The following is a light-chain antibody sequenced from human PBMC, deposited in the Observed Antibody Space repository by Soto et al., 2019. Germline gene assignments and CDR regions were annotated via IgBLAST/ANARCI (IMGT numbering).Light chain of an antibody. V-gene: IGLV1-40*01. Sequence: QPVLTQPPSVSGAPGQRVTISCTGSSSNIGTGYDVHWYQQLPGTAPKLLIYDNSNRPSGVPDRFSGSKSDTSASLAITGLQAEDEADYYCQSYDNRHVVFGGGTKVTVL. J-gene: IGLJ2*01. CDR2: DNS. CDR1: SSNIGTGYD. CDR3: QSYDNRHVV.